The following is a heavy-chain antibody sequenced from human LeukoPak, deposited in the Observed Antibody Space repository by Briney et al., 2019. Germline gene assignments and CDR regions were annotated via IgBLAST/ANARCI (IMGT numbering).Heavy chain of an antibody. CDR1: GGSISSSSYY. Sequence: SETLSLTCTVSGGSISSSSYYWGWIRQPPGKGPEWLGSMYYSGTTYYNPSLKSRVTISVDTSKNQFSLKLSSVTAADTAVYYCARHRYRSGSDWIDPWGQGTLVTVSS. CDR3: ARHRYRSGSDWIDP. J-gene: IGHJ5*02. CDR2: MYYSGTT. D-gene: IGHD1-26*01. V-gene: IGHV4-39*01.